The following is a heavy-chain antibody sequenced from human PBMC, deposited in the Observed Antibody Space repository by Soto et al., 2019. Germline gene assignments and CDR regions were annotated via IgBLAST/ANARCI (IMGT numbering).Heavy chain of an antibody. J-gene: IGHJ5*02. D-gene: IGHD3-10*01. CDR1: GFTFGDYA. CDR3: TRAPPYGSGSYPTYNWFDP. V-gene: IGHV3-49*03. CDR2: IRSKAYGGTT. Sequence: HPGGSLRLSCTASGFTFGDYAMSWFRQAPGKGLEWVGFIRSKAYGGTTEYAASVKGRFTISRDDSKSIAYLQMNSLKTEDTAVYYCTRAPPYGSGSYPTYNWFDPWGQGTLVTVSS.